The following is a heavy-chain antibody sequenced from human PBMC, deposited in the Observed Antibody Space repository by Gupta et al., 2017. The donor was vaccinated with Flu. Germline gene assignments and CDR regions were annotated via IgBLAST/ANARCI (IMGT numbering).Heavy chain of an antibody. CDR3: ARDFVVVVADGDFDV. CDR1: GYY. D-gene: IGHD2-15*01. J-gene: IGHJ4*02. CDR2: INPKSGDT. Sequence: GYYIHWVRQTPGQGLEWMGWINPKSGDTNYAEKFEGRVAMTRDTSLNTAYMELSGLIFDDTAAYYCARDFVVVVADGDFDVWGQGTLVTVSS. V-gene: IGHV1-2*02.